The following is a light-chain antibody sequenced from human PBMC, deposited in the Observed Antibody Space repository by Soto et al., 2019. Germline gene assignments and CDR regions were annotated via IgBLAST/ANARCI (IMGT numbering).Light chain of an antibody. V-gene: IGKV3-15*01. J-gene: IGKJ1*01. Sequence: EIVMTQSPATLSVPPGERATLSCRASQSVNSNLAWYQQRPGQAPRLLIFGASTRATGFPARFSGSGSGTEFTLTISSLQSEDSAVYYYQQYNNWPRTFGQGTKVEIK. CDR2: GAS. CDR3: QQYNNWPRT. CDR1: QSVNSN.